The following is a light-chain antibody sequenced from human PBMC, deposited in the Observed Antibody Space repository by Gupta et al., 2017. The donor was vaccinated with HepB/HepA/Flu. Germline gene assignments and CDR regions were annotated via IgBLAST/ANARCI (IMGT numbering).Light chain of an antibody. V-gene: IGKV1-9*01. CDR3: QQLNSYPYT. Sequence: IQLTKSASFLSASVGDRVTITCRASQGIGSYLAWYQQKPGKAPNLLIYAVSTRQSGVPSRFSGSGSGTEFTLTIGSLQSEDFATYYCQQLNSYPYTFGQGTKLEIK. J-gene: IGKJ2*01. CDR1: QGIGSY. CDR2: AVS.